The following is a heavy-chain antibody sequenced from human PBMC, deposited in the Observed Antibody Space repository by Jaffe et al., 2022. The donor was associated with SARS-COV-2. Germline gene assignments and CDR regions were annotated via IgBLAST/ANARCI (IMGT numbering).Heavy chain of an antibody. V-gene: IGHV3-30*18. CDR3: AKVWATISRDYYYGMDV. CDR1: GFTFSSYG. D-gene: IGHD5-12*01. CDR2: ISYDGSNK. J-gene: IGHJ6*02. Sequence: QVQLVESGGGVVQPGRSLRLSCAASGFTFSSYGMHWVRQAPGKGLEWVAVISYDGSNKYYADSVKGRFTISRDNSKNTLYLQMNSLRAEDTAVYYCAKVWATISRDYYYGMDVWGQGTTVTVSS.